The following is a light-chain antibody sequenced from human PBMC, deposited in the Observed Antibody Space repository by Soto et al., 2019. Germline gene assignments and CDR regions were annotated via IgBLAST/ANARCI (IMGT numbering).Light chain of an antibody. J-gene: IGKJ1*01. CDR1: QRVDSSY. CDR3: QQYGSPPLT. CDR2: GAS. V-gene: IGKV3-20*01. Sequence: EIVLTQSPGTLSLSPGERATLSCRASQRVDSSYLAWFQQKIGQSPRLLIYGASNRFIGIPERFSASGSGTDFTLTISGLEPEEFAVYYCQQYGSPPLTFGQGTKVEIK.